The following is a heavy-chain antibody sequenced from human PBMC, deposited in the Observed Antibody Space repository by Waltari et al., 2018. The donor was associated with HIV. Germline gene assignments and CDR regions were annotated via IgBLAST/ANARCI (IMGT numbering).Heavy chain of an antibody. CDR1: GATLSNSG. CDR2: ITVDQNT. J-gene: IGHJ4*02. D-gene: IGHD3-22*01. CDR3: AQDAGRNGYSFFGF. V-gene: IGHV3-23*01. Sequence: EVQLLESGGTLAQPGGSLSLSCAASGATLSNSGMTWVRQAPGKGLWLVSTITVDQNTYYADSVKGRFSISRDNSRNLVSLRMNTLKVEDTGMYYCAQDAGRNGYSFFGFWGRGTLVAVSS.